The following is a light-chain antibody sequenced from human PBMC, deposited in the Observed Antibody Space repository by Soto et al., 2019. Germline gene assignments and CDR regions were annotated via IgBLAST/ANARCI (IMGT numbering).Light chain of an antibody. Sequence: DIQLTQSPSSVSASVGDRVTITCRASQTISNWLAWYQQKPGRAPKLLISAASTLQSGVPSRFSGSGSGTDFTLTLSSLQPEDSATYYCQQANSFPYTFGQGTKLEIK. V-gene: IGKV1-12*01. CDR3: QQANSFPYT. J-gene: IGKJ2*01. CDR1: QTISNW. CDR2: AAS.